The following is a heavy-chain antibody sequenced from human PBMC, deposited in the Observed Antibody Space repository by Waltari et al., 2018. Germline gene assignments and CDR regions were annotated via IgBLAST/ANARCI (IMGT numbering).Heavy chain of an antibody. CDR1: GFTFSSYA. CDR2: ISGSGGST. J-gene: IGHJ3*02. Sequence: EVQLVESGGGLVQPGGSLRLSCAASGFTFSSYAMSWVRQAPGKGLEWVSAISGSGGSTYYADSVKGRFTISRDNSKNTLYLQMNSLRAEDTAVYYCASSYDYIWGMSIAFDIWGQGTMVTVSS. V-gene: IGHV3-23*04. D-gene: IGHD3-16*01. CDR3: ASSYDYIWGMSIAFDI.